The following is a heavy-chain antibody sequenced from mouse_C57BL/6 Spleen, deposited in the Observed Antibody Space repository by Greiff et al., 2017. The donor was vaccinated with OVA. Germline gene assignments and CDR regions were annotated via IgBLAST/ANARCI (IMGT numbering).Heavy chain of an antibody. CDR3: ARCYYGNDAMDY. D-gene: IGHD2-1*01. CDR1: GYTFTDYY. CDR2: INPNNGGT. V-gene: IGHV1-26*01. Sequence: VQLQQSGPELVKPGASVKISCKASGYTFTDYYMNWVKQSHGKSLEWIGDINPNNGGTSYNQKFKGKATLTVDKSSSTAYMELRSLTSEDSAVYYCARCYYGNDAMDYWGQGTSVTVSS. J-gene: IGHJ4*01.